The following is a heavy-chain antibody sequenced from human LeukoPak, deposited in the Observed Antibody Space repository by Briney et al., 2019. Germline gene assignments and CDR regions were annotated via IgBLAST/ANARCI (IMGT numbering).Heavy chain of an antibody. D-gene: IGHD2-2*01. CDR3: ARKLRGYCSSTSCPYYFDY. CDR1: GYSFTSYW. Sequence: GESLKISCKGSGYSFTSYWIGWVRQMPGKGLEWMGIIYPGYSDNRYSPSFQGQVTISADKSISTAYLQSSSLKASDTAMYYCARKLRGYCSSTSCPYYFDYWGQGTLVTVSS. CDR2: IYPGYSDN. J-gene: IGHJ4*02. V-gene: IGHV5-51*01.